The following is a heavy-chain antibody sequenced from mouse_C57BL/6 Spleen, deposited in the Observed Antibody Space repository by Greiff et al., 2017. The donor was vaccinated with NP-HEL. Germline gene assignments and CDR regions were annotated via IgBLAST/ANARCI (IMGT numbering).Heavy chain of an antibody. J-gene: IGHJ4*01. V-gene: IGHV5-17*01. D-gene: IGHD2-3*01. CDR1: GFTFSDYG. Sequence: DVHLVESGGGLVKPGGSLKLSCAASGFTFSDYGMHWVRQAPEKGLEWVAYISSGSSTIYYADTVKGRFTISRDNAKNTLFLQMTSLRSEDTAMYYCARLGGYSYYYAMDYWGQGTSVTVSS. CDR2: ISSGSSTI. CDR3: ARLGGYSYYYAMDY.